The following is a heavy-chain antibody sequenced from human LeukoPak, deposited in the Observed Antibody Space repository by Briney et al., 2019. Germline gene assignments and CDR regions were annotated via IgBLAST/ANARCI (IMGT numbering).Heavy chain of an antibody. CDR3: ARPSRYDSSGYVFDY. V-gene: IGHV1-2*02. CDR2: INPNSGGT. CDR1: GYTFTGYY. J-gene: IGHJ4*02. Sequence: GASVKVSCKASGYTFTGYYMHWVRQAPGQGLEWMGWINPNSGGTNYAQKFQGRVTMTRDTSISTAYMELSRLRSDDTAVYYCARPSRYDSSGYVFDYWGQGTLVTVSS. D-gene: IGHD3-22*01.